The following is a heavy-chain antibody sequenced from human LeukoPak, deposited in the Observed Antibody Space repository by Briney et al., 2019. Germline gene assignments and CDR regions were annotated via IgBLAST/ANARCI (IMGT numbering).Heavy chain of an antibody. V-gene: IGHV3-21*01. CDR2: ISSSSSYI. CDR3: ALELVGEYFQH. J-gene: IGHJ1*01. CDR1: GFTFSSYA. D-gene: IGHD1-26*01. Sequence: GGSLRLSCAASGFTFSSYAMSWVRHAPGKGLEWVSSISSSSSYIYYADSVKGRFTISRDNAKNSLYLQMNSLRAEDTAVYYCALELVGEYFQHWGQGTLVTVSS.